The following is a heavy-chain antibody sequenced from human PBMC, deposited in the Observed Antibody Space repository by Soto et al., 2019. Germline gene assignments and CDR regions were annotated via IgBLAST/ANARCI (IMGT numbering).Heavy chain of an antibody. J-gene: IGHJ6*02. CDR1: GYTFTSYD. D-gene: IGHD6-19*01. V-gene: IGHV1-8*01. CDR2: MNPNSGNT. Sequence: GASVKVSCKASGYTFTSYDINWVRQATGQGLEWMGWMNPNSGNTGYAQKFQGRVTMTRNTSISTAYMELSSLRSEDTAVYYCARARAAGYYYGMDVWGQGTTVTVSS. CDR3: ARARAAGYYYGMDV.